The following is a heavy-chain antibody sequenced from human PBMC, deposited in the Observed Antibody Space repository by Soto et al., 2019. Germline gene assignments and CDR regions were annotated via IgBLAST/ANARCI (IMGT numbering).Heavy chain of an antibody. CDR2: IYSAGNT. D-gene: IGHD3-22*01. V-gene: IGHV3-53*01. J-gene: IGHJ4*02. CDR1: GFSISSSY. CDR3: TSGHDYDSSGGYYFEY. Sequence: PGGSLRLSCATSGFSISSSYMNWVRQAPGKGLEWVSVIYSAGNTYYADSVRGRFTISRDSSKNTLYLQMTRLRAEDTALYFCTSGHDYDSSGGYYFEYWGQGKLVTVSS.